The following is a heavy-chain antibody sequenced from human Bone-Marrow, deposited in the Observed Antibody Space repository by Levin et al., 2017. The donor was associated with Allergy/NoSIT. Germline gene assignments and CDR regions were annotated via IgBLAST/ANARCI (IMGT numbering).Heavy chain of an antibody. V-gene: IGHV5-51*01. CDR3: ARPHENSGNGNGYVDI. D-gene: IGHD4-23*01. CDR1: GYHFPSYW. CDR2: IYGDDSDT. J-gene: IGHJ2*01. Sequence: LGESLKISCEGSGYHFPSYWIGWVRQMPGKGLEWIGIIYGDDSDTRYSPSFQGQVTISADKATRTAYLQGTSLKASDTAMYYCARPHENSGNGNGYVDIWGRGTLVTVSS.